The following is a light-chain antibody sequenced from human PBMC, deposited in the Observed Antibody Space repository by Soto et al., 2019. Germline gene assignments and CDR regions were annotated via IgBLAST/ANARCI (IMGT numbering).Light chain of an antibody. CDR2: KAS. CDR3: QHYNSYSEA. CDR1: QTISSW. J-gene: IGKJ1*01. Sequence: DIQTTQSPSTLSGSVGGRVTIACRASQTISSWLAWYQQKPGKAPKLLIYKASTLKSGVPSRFSGSGSGTEFTLTISSLQPDDFETYYCQHYNSYSEAFGQGTKVDIX. V-gene: IGKV1-5*03.